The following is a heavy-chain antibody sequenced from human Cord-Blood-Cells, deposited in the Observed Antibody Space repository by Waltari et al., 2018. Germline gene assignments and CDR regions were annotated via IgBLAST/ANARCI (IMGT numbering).Heavy chain of an antibody. CDR1: GGTFSSYA. D-gene: IGHD5-12*01. CDR2: IIPIFGTA. Sequence: QVQLVQSGAEVKKPGSSVKVSCKASGGTFSSYAISWVRQAPGQGLEWMGGIIPIFGTANNAQKFQGRVTITADESTSTAYMELSSLRSEDTAVYYCARLERWDGYNSNYFDYWGQGTLVTVSS. J-gene: IGHJ4*02. CDR3: ARLERWDGYNSNYFDY. V-gene: IGHV1-69*01.